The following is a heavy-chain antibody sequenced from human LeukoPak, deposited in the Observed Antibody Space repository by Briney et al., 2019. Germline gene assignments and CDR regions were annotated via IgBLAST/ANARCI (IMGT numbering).Heavy chain of an antibody. Sequence: GGSLRLSCTASGFTFTTYSMDWVRQAPGKGLEWVSSIDNSGTYIYYADSVKGRFTISRDNSKNTLFLHMNSLRAEDTAVYSCAKGYYGSGSYGWFDYWGQGTLVTVSS. D-gene: IGHD3-10*01. J-gene: IGHJ4*02. CDR2: IDNSGTYI. V-gene: IGHV3-21*04. CDR3: AKGYYGSGSYGWFDY. CDR1: GFTFTTYS.